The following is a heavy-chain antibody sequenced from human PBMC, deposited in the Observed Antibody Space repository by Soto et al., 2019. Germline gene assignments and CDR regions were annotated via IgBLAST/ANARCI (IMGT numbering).Heavy chain of an antibody. CDR2: IVVGTGHT. D-gene: IGHD5-18*01. CDR3: ARDLGAYPQLWSPPQFDP. J-gene: IGHJ5*02. Sequence: SVKVSCKASGFSFTSSSVQWVRQARGQRLEWIGWIVVGTGHTNYAQKFQGRVTITADESTSTAYMELSSLRSEDTAVYYCARDLGAYPQLWSPPQFDPWGQGTLVTVSS. V-gene: IGHV1-58*01. CDR1: GFSFTSSS.